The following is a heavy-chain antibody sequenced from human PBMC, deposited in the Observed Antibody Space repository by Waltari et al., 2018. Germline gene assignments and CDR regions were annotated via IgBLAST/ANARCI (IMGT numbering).Heavy chain of an antibody. Sequence: QLQESGPGLVKPSGTLSLSCAVSGDSVTSANWWSWVRQSPQRGLEWIGQVLSTGKTNYSPSFASRVTMSLDASNNQCSLKVTSATAADTAVYYCARDRGRGLYLDVWGPGTLVTVSP. J-gene: IGHJ4*02. D-gene: IGHD2-15*01. CDR1: GDSVTSANW. CDR3: ARDRGRGLYLDV. V-gene: IGHV4-4*02. CDR2: VLSTGKT.